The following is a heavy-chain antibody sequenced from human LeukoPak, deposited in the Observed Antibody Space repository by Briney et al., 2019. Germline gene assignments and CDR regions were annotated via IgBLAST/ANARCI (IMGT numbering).Heavy chain of an antibody. CDR2: SYYSSNWYY. D-gene: IGHD3-16*01. Sequence: SQTLSLTCAISGESISSNDATWNWITQSPSRGLNGLGRSYYSSNWYYDYAVSVKGRMTIYPDTSKNQFSLQLNSVTPEGTAVYFCAGGDSVWDVSVFDSWGQGTLVTVSS. J-gene: IGHJ5*01. CDR1: GESISSNDAT. CDR3: AGGDSVWDVSVFDS. V-gene: IGHV6-1*01.